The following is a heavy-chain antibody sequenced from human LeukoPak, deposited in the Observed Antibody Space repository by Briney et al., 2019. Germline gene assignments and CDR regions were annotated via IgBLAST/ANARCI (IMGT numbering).Heavy chain of an antibody. CDR2: ISGSGGST. J-gene: IGHJ4*02. CDR1: GFTFSSYA. D-gene: IGHD5-18*01. CDR3: ARAGGESPGSAMALFDY. Sequence: PGGSLRLSCAASGFTFSSYAMSWVRQAPGKGLEWVSAISGSGGSTYYADSVKGRFTVSRDNSKNTLYLQMNSLRAEDTAVYYCARAGGESPGSAMALFDYWGQGTLVTVSS. V-gene: IGHV3-23*01.